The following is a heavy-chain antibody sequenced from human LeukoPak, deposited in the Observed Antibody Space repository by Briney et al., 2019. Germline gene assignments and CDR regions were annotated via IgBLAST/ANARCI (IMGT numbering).Heavy chain of an antibody. CDR2: IIPIFGIA. CDR1: GGTFSSDA. Sequence: TVTVSCTASGGTFSSDAISWVRQGPGQGLEWMGRIIPIFGIANYAQTFQGRVTITADKSTSTAYMELSSLRSEDTAVYYCASFIVVVPAAAGMDVWGQGTTVTVSS. J-gene: IGHJ6*02. V-gene: IGHV1-69*04. CDR3: ASFIVVVPAAAGMDV. D-gene: IGHD2-2*01.